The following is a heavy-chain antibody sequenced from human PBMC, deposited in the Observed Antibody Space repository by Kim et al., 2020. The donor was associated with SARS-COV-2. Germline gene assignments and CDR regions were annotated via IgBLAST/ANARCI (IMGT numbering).Heavy chain of an antibody. D-gene: IGHD3-16*01. CDR1: GGTFSSYA. CDR2: IIPIFGTA. Sequence: SVKVSCKASGGTFSSYAISWVRQAPGQRLEWMGGIIPIFGTANYAQKFQGRVTITADESTSTAYMELSSLRSEDTAVYYCAANLFRSKRRRGGEAPYYYYGMDVWGQGTTVTVSS. J-gene: IGHJ6*02. V-gene: IGHV1-69*13. CDR3: AANLFRSKRRRGGEAPYYYYGMDV.